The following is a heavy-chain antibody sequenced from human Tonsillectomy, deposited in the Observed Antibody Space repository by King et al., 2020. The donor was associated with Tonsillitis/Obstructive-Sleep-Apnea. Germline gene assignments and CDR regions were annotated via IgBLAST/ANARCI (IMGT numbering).Heavy chain of an antibody. CDR3: TTPYYDILPGYSDAFDI. Sequence: VQLVESGGGLVKPGGSLRLSCAASGFTFSNAWMSWVRQAPGKGLEWVGRIKSKTDGGTTDYAAPVKGRFTLSRDDSKNTLYLQMNILKTEDTAVYYCTTPYYDILPGYSDAFDIWAQGTMVTVPS. CDR2: IKSKTDGGTT. D-gene: IGHD3-9*01. J-gene: IGHJ3*02. V-gene: IGHV3-15*01. CDR1: GFTFSNAW.